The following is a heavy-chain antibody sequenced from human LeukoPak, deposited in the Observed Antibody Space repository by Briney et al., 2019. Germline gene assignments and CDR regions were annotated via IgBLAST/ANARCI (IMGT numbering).Heavy chain of an antibody. J-gene: IGHJ4*02. CDR3: AKGMSGSYYDY. CDR2: ISYDGSNK. Sequence: PGGSLRLSCAASGFTFSSYGMHWVLQAPGKGLEWVAVISYDGSNKYYADSVKGRFTISRDNSKNTLYLQMNSLRAEDTAVYYCAKGMSGSYYDYWGQGTLVTVSS. V-gene: IGHV3-30*18. D-gene: IGHD1-26*01. CDR1: GFTFSSYG.